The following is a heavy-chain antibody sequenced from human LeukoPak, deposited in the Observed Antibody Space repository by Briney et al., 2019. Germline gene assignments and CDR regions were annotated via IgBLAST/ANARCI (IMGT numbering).Heavy chain of an antibody. Sequence: GASVKVSCKASGGTFSSYTISWVRQAPGQGLEWMGRIIPILGIANYAQKFQGRVTITADKSTSTAYMELSSLRSEDTAAYYCGAGLYYDFWSGYSFDYWGQGTLVTVSS. J-gene: IGHJ4*02. CDR1: GGTFSSYT. V-gene: IGHV1-69*02. CDR2: IIPILGIA. CDR3: GAGLYYDFWSGYSFDY. D-gene: IGHD3-3*01.